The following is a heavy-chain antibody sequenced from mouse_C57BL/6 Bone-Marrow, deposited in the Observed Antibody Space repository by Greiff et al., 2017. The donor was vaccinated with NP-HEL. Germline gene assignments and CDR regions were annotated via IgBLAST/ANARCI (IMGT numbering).Heavy chain of an antibody. CDR2: INPYNGGT. J-gene: IGHJ4*01. Sequence: EVQLQQSGPVLVKPGASVKMSCKASGYTFTDYYMNWVKQSHGKSLEWIGVINPYNGGTSYNQKFKGKATLTVDKSSSTAYMELNSLTSEDSAVYYCARCYDYDGNYYAMDYWGQGTSVTVSS. V-gene: IGHV1-19*01. CDR3: ARCYDYDGNYYAMDY. CDR1: GYTFTDYY. D-gene: IGHD2-4*01.